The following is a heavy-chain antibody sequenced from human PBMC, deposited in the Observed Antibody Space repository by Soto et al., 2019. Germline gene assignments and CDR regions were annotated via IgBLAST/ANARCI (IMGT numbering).Heavy chain of an antibody. J-gene: IGHJ5*02. CDR1: GGSSSGYY. D-gene: IGHD2-2*01. Sequence: SETLSLTCAVYGGSSSGYYWSWIRQPPGKGLEWIGEINHSGSTNYNPSLKSRVTISVDTSKNQFSLKLSSVTAADTAVYYCAGYCSSTSCYLVDENWFDPWGQGTLVTVSS. V-gene: IGHV4-34*01. CDR3: AGYCSSTSCYLVDENWFDP. CDR2: INHSGST.